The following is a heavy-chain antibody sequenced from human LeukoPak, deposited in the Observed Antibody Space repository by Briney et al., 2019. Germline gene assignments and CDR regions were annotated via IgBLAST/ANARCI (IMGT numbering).Heavy chain of an antibody. D-gene: IGHD6-25*01. J-gene: IGHJ6*03. CDR1: GGSFSGYY. CDR2: INHSGST. CDR3: ARGAPKQRTYYYYMDV. V-gene: IGHV4-34*01. Sequence: SETLSLTCAVYGGSFSGYYWSWIRQPPGKGLEWIGEINHSGSTNYNPSLKSRVTISVDTSKNQFSLKLNSVTAADTAVYYCARGAPKQRTYYYYMDVWGKGTTVTVSS.